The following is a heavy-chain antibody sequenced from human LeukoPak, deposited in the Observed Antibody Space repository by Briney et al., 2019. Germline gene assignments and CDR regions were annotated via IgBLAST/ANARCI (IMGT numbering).Heavy chain of an antibody. J-gene: IGHJ6*02. V-gene: IGHV3-9*01. CDR2: ISWNSGSI. CDR3: AKDMGVTVEDYYYYGMDV. CDR1: GFTFDDYA. Sequence: GGSLRLSCAASGFTFDDYAMHWVRQAPGKGLEWVSGISWNSGSIGYADSVKGRFTISRDNAKNSLYLQMNSLRAEDTALYYCAKDMGVTVEDYYYYGMDVWGQETTVTVSS. D-gene: IGHD3-16*01.